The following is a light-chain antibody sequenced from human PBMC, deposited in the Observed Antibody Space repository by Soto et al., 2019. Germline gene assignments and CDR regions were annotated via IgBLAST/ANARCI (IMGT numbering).Light chain of an antibody. CDR3: SSYTTSSTYV. CDR2: HVS. J-gene: IGLJ1*01. Sequence: QSVLTQPASVSGSPGQSITISCTGTSSDVGNYNYVAWYQQHPGKAPKLMIYHVSYRPSGVSNRFSGSKSGNTASLTISGLQAEDEADYYCSSYTTSSTYVFGTGTKLTVL. CDR1: SSDVGNYNY. V-gene: IGLV2-14*03.